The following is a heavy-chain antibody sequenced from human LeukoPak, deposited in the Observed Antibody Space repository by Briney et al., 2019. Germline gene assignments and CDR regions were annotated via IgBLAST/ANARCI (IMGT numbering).Heavy chain of an antibody. J-gene: IGHJ4*02. CDR2: ISAGGGNT. D-gene: IGHD6-19*01. CDR3: AKGRVSGSYHFDY. V-gene: IGHV3-23*01. Sequence: GGSLRVSCAASGFTFSSYVMSWVRQAPGKGLEWVSGISAGGGNTYYADSVKGRFTISRDSSKNTLLLQMNSLRAEDTAVYYCAKGRVSGSYHFDYWGQGTLVTVSS. CDR1: GFTFSSYV.